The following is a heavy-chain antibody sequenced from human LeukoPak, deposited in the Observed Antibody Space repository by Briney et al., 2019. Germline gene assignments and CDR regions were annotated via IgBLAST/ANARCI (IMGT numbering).Heavy chain of an antibody. Sequence: PGGSLRLSCAASGFTFSSYAMSWVRQAPGKGLEWVSAISGSGGSTYYADSVKGRFTISRDNSKNTLYLQMNSLRAEDTAVYYCAKETRVKYSYGQDAFDIWGQGTMVTVSS. J-gene: IGHJ3*02. CDR2: ISGSGGST. CDR1: GFTFSSYA. D-gene: IGHD5-18*01. CDR3: AKETRVKYSYGQDAFDI. V-gene: IGHV3-23*01.